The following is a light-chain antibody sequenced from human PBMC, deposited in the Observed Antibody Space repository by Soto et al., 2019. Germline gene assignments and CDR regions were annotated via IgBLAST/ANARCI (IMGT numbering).Light chain of an antibody. CDR2: GAS. J-gene: IGKJ5*01. Sequence: EIVLTQSPGTLSLSPGERATLSCRASQSVDSIYLAWYQQKPGQAPRLLMYGASSRATGVPDRFSGSGSGTDFPLTISRLEPEDFAMYYCQQYGGSPLITFGQGTRLEIK. V-gene: IGKV3-20*01. CDR3: QQYGGSPLIT. CDR1: QSVDSIY.